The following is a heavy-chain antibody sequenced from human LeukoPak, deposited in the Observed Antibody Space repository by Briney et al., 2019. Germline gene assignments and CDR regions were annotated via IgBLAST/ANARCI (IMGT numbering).Heavy chain of an antibody. CDR2: INHSGST. Sequence: SETLSLTCAVYGGSFSGYYWSWIRQRPGKGLEWIGEINHSGSTNYNPSLKSRVTISVDTSKNQFSLKLSSVTAADTAVYYCARKGAQGQLWLGPRLYYFVYWGQGTLVTVSS. CDR1: GGSFSGYY. V-gene: IGHV4-34*01. D-gene: IGHD5-18*01. CDR3: ARKGAQGQLWLGPRLYYFVY. J-gene: IGHJ4*02.